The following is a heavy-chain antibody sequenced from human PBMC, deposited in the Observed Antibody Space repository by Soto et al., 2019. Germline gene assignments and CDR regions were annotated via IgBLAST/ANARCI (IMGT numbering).Heavy chain of an antibody. CDR3: ARGPVWSGYYFLPNWFDP. Sequence: ASVKVSCKASGYTFTSYAIHWVRQAPGQRLEWMGWINAGNGNTKYSQKFQGRVTITRDTSASTAYMELSSLRSEDTAVYYCARGPVWSGYYFLPNWFDPWGQGTLVTVSS. J-gene: IGHJ5*02. CDR1: GYTFTSYA. D-gene: IGHD3-3*01. V-gene: IGHV1-3*01. CDR2: INAGNGNT.